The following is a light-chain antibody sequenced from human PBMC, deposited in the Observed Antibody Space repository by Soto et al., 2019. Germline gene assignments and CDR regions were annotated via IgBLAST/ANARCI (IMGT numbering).Light chain of an antibody. J-gene: IGKJ5*01. V-gene: IGKV1-33*01. CDR2: DAS. CDR3: QQYDNRPPIT. Sequence: DVQMTQSPSSLSASVGDRVTITCQASQDISNYLNWYQQKPGKAPKLLIYDASNLETGVPSRFSGSGSGTDFSFTISSLQSEDIATYYCQQYDNRPPITFGQGTRLENK. CDR1: QDISNY.